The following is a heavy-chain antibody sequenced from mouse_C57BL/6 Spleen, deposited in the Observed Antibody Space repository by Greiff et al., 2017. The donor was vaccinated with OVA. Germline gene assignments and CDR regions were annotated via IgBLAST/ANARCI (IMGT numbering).Heavy chain of an antibody. V-gene: IGHV1-72*01. J-gene: IGHJ1*03. CDR3: ASPGGFTTVPTYFDV. Sequence: QVQLQQPGAELVKPGASVKLSCKASGYSFTSYWMHWVKQRPGRGLEWIGRIDPNSGGTKYNEKFKSKATLTVDKPASTAYMQLSSLTSEDSAVYYCASPGGFTTVPTYFDVWGTGTTVTVSS. CDR2: IDPNSGGT. CDR1: GYSFTSYW. D-gene: IGHD1-1*01.